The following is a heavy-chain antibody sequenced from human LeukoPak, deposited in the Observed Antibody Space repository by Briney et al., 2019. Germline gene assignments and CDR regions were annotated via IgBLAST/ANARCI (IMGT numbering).Heavy chain of an antibody. J-gene: IGHJ6*03. CDR1: GFTFSSYA. V-gene: IGHV3-64*01. D-gene: IGHD1-7*01. CDR2: ISSNGGST. Sequence: GGSLRLSCAASGFTFSSYAMHWVRQAPGKGLEYVSAISSNGGSTYYANSVKGRFTISRDNSKNTLYLQMGSLRAEDMAVYYCARAGTDYYYMDVWGKGTTVTVSS. CDR3: ARAGTDYYYMDV.